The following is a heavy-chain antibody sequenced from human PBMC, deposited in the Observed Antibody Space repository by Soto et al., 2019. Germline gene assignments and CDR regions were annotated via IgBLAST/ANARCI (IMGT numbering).Heavy chain of an antibody. D-gene: IGHD5-18*01. CDR2: IIPIFGTA. Sequence: SVKVSCKASGGTFSSYAISWVRQAPGRGLEWMGGIIPIFGTANYAQKFQGRVTITADKSTSTAYMELSSLRSEDTAVYYCAICRGYSYAWLDYWGQGTLVTVSS. J-gene: IGHJ4*02. CDR3: AICRGYSYAWLDY. V-gene: IGHV1-69*06. CDR1: GGTFSSYA.